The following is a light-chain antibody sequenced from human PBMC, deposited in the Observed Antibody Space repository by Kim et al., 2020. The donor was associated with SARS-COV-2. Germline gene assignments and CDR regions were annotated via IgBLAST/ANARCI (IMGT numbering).Light chain of an antibody. CDR3: QQYDSYPLT. CDR1: KGIRKY. J-gene: IGKJ5*01. CDR2: DAS. V-gene: IGKV1-16*02. Sequence: SVGDRGNIHCRGSKGIRKYLAWFQTKTGKAPKALIYDASRLQRGVPSKFSGSGSGTDFTLNISSLQPEDFATYYCQQYDSYPLTFGQGTRLEIK.